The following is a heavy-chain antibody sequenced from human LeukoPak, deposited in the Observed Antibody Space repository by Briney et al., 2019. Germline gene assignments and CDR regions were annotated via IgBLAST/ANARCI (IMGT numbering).Heavy chain of an antibody. V-gene: IGHV3-21*01. D-gene: IGHD6-19*01. CDR2: ISSSSSYI. J-gene: IGHJ4*02. Sequence: GGSLRLSCAASGFTFSSYSMNWVRQAPGKGLEWVSSISSSSSYIYYADSVKGRFTISRDNAKNSLYLQMNSLRAEDTAVYCRARDALRGSSGWYGEPFDYWGQGTLVTVSS. CDR3: ARDALRGSSGWYGEPFDY. CDR1: GFTFSSYS.